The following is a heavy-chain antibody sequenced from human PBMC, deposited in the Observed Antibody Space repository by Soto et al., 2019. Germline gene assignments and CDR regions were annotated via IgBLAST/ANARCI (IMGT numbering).Heavy chain of an antibody. V-gene: IGHV4-59*01. Sequence: SETLSLTCTVSGGSISSYYWSWIRQPPGKGLEWIGYIYYSGSTNYNPSLKSRVTISVDTSKNQFSLKLSSVTAADTAVYYCAFLNFDGIDYWGQGTLVTVSS. CDR3: AFLNFDGIDY. CDR1: GGSISSYY. J-gene: IGHJ4*02. D-gene: IGHD3-9*01. CDR2: IYYSGST.